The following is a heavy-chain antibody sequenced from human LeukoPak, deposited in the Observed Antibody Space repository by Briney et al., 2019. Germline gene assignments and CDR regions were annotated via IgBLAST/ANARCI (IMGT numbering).Heavy chain of an antibody. CDR3: AKDRSVAAIDAFDI. Sequence: GGSLRLSCAASGFSVINAWMSWVRQAPGQGLEWVSAISGSGGSTYYADSVKGRFTISRDNSKNTLYLQMNSLRAEDTAVYYCAKDRSVAAIDAFDIWGHGTMVTVSS. J-gene: IGHJ3*02. D-gene: IGHD6-13*01. V-gene: IGHV3-23*01. CDR1: GFSVINAW. CDR2: ISGSGGST.